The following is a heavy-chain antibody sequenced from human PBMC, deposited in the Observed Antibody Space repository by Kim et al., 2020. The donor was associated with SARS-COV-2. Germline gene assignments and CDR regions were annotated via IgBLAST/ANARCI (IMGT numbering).Heavy chain of an antibody. J-gene: IGHJ4*02. Sequence: SETLSLTCAVSGGSISSSNWWSWVRQPPGKGLEWIGEIYHSGSTNYNPSLKSRVTISVDKSKNQFSLKLSSVTAADTAVYYCARVLAVGLGEFPYFDYWGQGTLVTVSS. CDR3: ARVLAVGLGEFPYFDY. D-gene: IGHD3-16*01. CDR1: GGSISSSNW. CDR2: IYHSGST. V-gene: IGHV4-4*02.